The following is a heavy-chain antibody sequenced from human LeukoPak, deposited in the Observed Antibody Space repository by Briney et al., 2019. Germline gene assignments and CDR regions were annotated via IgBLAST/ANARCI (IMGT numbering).Heavy chain of an antibody. CDR2: ISGGGGST. J-gene: IGHJ4*02. Sequence: GGSLRLSCAASGFTFSNHDMSWVRQAPGKGLEWVAGISGGGGSTHNADSVKGRFTISRDNSKNTLYLQMNNLRAEDTAVYYCAKVWDSSGYFEDYWGQGTLVTVSS. CDR1: GFTFSNHD. D-gene: IGHD3-22*01. CDR3: AKVWDSSGYFEDY. V-gene: IGHV3-23*01.